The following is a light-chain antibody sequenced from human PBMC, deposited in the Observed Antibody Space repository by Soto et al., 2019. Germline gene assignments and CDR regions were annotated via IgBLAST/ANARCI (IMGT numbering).Light chain of an antibody. CDR2: AAS. Sequence: DIQMTQSPSSLSASVGDRVTITCRASQSISSYLNWYQQKPGKAPKLLIYAASSLQSGVPSRFSGSGSGTDFPLTSISLQPEDFAPYYCQQSYSTPWTFGQGTTVEIK. CDR3: QQSYSTPWT. J-gene: IGKJ1*01. V-gene: IGKV1-39*01. CDR1: QSISSY.